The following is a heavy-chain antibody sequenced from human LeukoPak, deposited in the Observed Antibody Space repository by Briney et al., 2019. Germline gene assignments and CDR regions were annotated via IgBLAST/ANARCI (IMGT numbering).Heavy chain of an antibody. D-gene: IGHD3-22*01. V-gene: IGHV1-69*04. Sequence: SVKVSCKASGGTFSSYAISWVRPAPGQGLEWMGRIIPILGIANYAQKFQGRVTITADKSTSTAYMELSSLRSEDTAVYYCASKGDSSGYKYWGQGTLVTVSS. CDR3: ASKGDSSGYKY. CDR2: IIPILGIA. J-gene: IGHJ4*02. CDR1: GGTFSSYA.